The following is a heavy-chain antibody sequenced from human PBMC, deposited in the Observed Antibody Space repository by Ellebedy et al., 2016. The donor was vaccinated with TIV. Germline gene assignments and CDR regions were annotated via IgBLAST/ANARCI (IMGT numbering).Heavy chain of an antibody. CDR3: ARRLAGVGNDWFDS. J-gene: IGHJ5*01. D-gene: IGHD1-14*01. CDR1: GYSFSHYW. V-gene: IGHV5-51*01. CDR2: IYIDDSDT. Sequence: KVSCKGSGYSFSHYWIGWVRQMPGKGLEWMGIIYIDDSDTRYSPSFQGQVTISADKSIRTAYLQWRSLRASDTAIYYCARRLAGVGNDWFDSWGQGTLVTVSS.